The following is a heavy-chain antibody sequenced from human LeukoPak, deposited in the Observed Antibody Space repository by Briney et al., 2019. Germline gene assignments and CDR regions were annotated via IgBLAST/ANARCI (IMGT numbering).Heavy chain of an antibody. Sequence: PGGSLRLSCAASGFTFSSYAMHWVRQAPGKGLEWVAVISYDGSNKYYADSVKGRFTLSRDNSKNTLYLQMNSLRAEDTAVYYCARNEAAAGTHYFDYWGQGALVTVSS. D-gene: IGHD6-13*01. J-gene: IGHJ4*02. V-gene: IGHV3-30*04. CDR2: ISYDGSNK. CDR1: GFTFSSYA. CDR3: ARNEAAAGTHYFDY.